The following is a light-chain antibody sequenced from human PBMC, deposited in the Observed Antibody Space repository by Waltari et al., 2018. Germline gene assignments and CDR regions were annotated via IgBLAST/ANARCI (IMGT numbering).Light chain of an antibody. Sequence: DIVMTQSPDSLTASLGERATINCKSSRNILYSSNNKNHLAWYQQKPGQPPKLLISWASTRESGVPDRFSGSGSGTDFTLTISSLQPEDVAVYYCQQYYTTPPYTFGQGTKLEIK. J-gene: IGKJ2*01. CDR2: WAS. CDR3: QQYYTTPPYT. CDR1: RNILYSSNNKNH. V-gene: IGKV4-1*01.